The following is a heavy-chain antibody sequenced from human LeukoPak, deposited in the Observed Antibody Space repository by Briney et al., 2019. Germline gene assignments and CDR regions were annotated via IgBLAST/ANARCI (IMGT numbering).Heavy chain of an antibody. D-gene: IGHD6-13*01. Sequence: GGSLRLSCAASGFTFSSFEMNWVRQAPGKGLEWVSYISSSASTIYYADSVKGRFTISRDNAKNSLYLQMNSLRAGDTAVYYCVREGRSSRWDDWYFDLWGRGTLVTVSS. CDR1: GFTFSSFE. V-gene: IGHV3-48*03. CDR3: VREGRSSRWDDWYFDL. J-gene: IGHJ2*01. CDR2: ISSSASTI.